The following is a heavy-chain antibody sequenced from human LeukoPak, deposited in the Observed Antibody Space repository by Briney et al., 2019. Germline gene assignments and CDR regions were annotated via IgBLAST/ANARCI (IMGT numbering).Heavy chain of an antibody. Sequence: ASVKVSCEASGYTFSSYHIHWVRQAPGQGLEWMGKINPSFNPGVDVTSYAQKFQGRVTMTRDISTNTVYMELSSLRSEDTAVYYCARDRGSGARASSWYRGNYFDYWGQGTLVTVSS. J-gene: IGHJ4*02. V-gene: IGHV1-46*01. CDR2: INPSFNPGVDVT. CDR1: GYTFSSYH. CDR3: ARDRGSGARASSWYRGNYFDY. D-gene: IGHD6-13*01.